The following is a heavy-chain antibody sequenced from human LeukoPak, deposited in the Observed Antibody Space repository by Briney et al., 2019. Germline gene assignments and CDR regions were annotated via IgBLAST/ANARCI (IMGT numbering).Heavy chain of an antibody. CDR3: VSDGGYGY. CDR2: IKQDGSDK. CDR1: GFTFSSYW. Sequence: PGGSLRLSCAASGFTFSSYWMSWVRQAPGKGLEWVANIKQDGSDKYYVGSVKGRFTISRDNAKNSLYLQMNSLRAEDTAVYYCVSDGGYGYWGQGTLVTVSS. V-gene: IGHV3-7*01. D-gene: IGHD5-12*01. J-gene: IGHJ4*02.